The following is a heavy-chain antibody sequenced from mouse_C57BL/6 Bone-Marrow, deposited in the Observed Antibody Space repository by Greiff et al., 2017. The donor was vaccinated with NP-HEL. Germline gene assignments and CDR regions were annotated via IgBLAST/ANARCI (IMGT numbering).Heavy chain of an antibody. CDR3: AREGGLRRRTYAMDY. J-gene: IGHJ4*01. Sequence: EVKLVESEGGLVQPGSSMKLSCTASGFTFSDYYMAWVRQVPEKGLEWVANINYDGSSTYYLDSLKSRLIISRDNAKNILYLQMSSLKSEDTATYYCAREGGLRRRTYAMDYWGQGTSVTVSS. CDR1: GFTFSDYY. CDR2: INYDGSST. D-gene: IGHD2-4*01. V-gene: IGHV5-16*01.